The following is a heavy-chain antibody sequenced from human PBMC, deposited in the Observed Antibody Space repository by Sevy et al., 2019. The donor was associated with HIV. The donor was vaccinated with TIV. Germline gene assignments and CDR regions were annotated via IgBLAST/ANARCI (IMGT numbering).Heavy chain of an antibody. D-gene: IGHD2-21*01. J-gene: IGHJ4*02. V-gene: IGHV3-30*18. CDR1: GFDFSHYG. CDR3: AKAHIATWWTLDY. Sequence: GGSLRLSCAASGFDFSHYGIYWVRQAPGRGLEWVSFISNSGSDQYYAVSVKGRFTISRHYSNNTVYLEMQSLRSDDTATYFCAKAHIATWWTLDYWGQGTTVTVSS. CDR2: ISNSGSDQ.